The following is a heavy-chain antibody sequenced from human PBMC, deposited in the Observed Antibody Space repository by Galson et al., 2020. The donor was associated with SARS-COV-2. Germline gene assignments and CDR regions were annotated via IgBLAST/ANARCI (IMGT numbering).Heavy chain of an antibody. CDR2: IYYSGST. D-gene: IGHD3-22*01. J-gene: IGHJ3*02. V-gene: IGHV4-39*01. CDR3: ARLKWYYYDGSGYSDAFEI. CDR1: GGSISSSSYY. Sequence: SETLSLTCTVSGGSISSSSYYWGWIRQPPGKGLEWIGSIYYSGSTYYNPSLKSRVTISVDTSKNQFSLKLSSVTAADTAVYYCARLKWYYYDGSGYSDAFEIWGQGTMVTVSP.